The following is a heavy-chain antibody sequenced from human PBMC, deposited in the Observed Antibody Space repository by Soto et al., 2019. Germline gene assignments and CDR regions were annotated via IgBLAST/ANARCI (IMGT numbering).Heavy chain of an antibody. D-gene: IGHD6-19*01. CDR1: GDSVSSNSAA. CDR2: TYYRSKWYN. J-gene: IGHJ3*02. Sequence: QVPLQQSGPGLVKPSQTLSLTCAISGDSVSSNSAAWNWIRQSPSRGLEWLGRTYYRSKWYNDCALSVQSRITINPDTSKNQFSLQLNSVTPEDTAVYYCASHGWLRIAVAGTVYAFDIWGQGTMVTVSS. CDR3: ASHGWLRIAVAGTVYAFDI. V-gene: IGHV6-1*01.